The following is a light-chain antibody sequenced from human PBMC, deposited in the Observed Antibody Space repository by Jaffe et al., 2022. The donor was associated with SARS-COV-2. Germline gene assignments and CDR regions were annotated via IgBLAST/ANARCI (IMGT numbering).Light chain of an antibody. Sequence: EIVLTQSPGTLSLSPGERATLSCRASQSVSSSYLAWYQQKPGQAPRLLIYGASNRATGIPDRFSGSGSGTDFTLTINRLEPEDFAVYYCQQYRSSLWTFGQGTKVEIK. V-gene: IGKV3-20*01. CDR1: QSVSSSY. CDR3: QQYRSSLWT. J-gene: IGKJ1*01. CDR2: GAS.